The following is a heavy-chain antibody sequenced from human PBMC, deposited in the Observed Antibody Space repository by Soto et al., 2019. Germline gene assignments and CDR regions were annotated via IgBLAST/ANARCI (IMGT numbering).Heavy chain of an antibody. CDR3: ARHPYSGYDYYYYGMDV. Sequence: SETLSLTCTVSGGSISSSSYYWGWIRQPPGKGLEWIGSIYYSGSTYYNPSLKSRVTISVDTSKNRFSLKLSSVTAADTAVYYCARHPYSGYDYYYYGMDVWGQGTTVTVSS. J-gene: IGHJ6*02. D-gene: IGHD5-12*01. CDR2: IYYSGST. V-gene: IGHV4-39*01. CDR1: GGSISSSSYY.